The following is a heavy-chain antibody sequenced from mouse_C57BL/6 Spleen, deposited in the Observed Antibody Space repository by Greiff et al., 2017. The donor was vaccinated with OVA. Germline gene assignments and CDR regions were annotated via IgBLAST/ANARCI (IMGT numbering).Heavy chain of an antibody. D-gene: IGHD1-1*01. CDR2: IDPETGGT. Sequence: VKLVESGAELVRPGASVTLSCKASGYTFTDYEMHWVKQTPVHGLEWIGAIDPETGGTAYNQKFKGKAILTADKSSSTAYMELRSLTSEDSAVYYCTRRGSTVVSYYFDYWGQGTTLTVSS. CDR1: GYTFTDYE. V-gene: IGHV1-15*01. J-gene: IGHJ2*01. CDR3: TRRGSTVVSYYFDY.